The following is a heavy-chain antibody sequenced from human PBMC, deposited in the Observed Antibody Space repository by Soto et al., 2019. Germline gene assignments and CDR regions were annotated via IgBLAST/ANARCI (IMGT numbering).Heavy chain of an antibody. CDR2: IGVSGDTT. J-gene: IGHJ4*02. CDR1: GFTFSSYA. Sequence: EVQLLESWGGLVQPGGSLRLSCAASGFTFSSYAMSWVRQAPGKGLEWVSAIGVSGDTTYYADSVKGRFTIYRDNSKNTLYLQMGSLRAEETAVYYCAKVRRFGELRSLYWGQGTLVTVSS. V-gene: IGHV3-23*01. CDR3: AKVRRFGELRSLY. D-gene: IGHD3-10*01.